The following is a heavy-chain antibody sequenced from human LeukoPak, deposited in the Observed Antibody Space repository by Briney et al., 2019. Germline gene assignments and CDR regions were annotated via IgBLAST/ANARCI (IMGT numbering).Heavy chain of an antibody. CDR3: ARGLGGDSDFDY. V-gene: IGHV5-10-1*01. CDR1: GYSFTTSW. J-gene: IGHJ4*02. CDR2: FDPSDSYT. D-gene: IGHD2-21*02. Sequence: GESLKISCKGSGYSFTTSWISWVRQMPGKGLEWMGRFDPSDSYTNYSPSFQGHVTISADNSISTAYLQWSSLKASDTAMYYCARGLGGDSDFDYWGQGTLVTVSA.